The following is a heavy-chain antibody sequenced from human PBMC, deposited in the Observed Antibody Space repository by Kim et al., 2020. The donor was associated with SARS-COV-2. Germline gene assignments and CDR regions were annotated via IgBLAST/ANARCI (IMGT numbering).Heavy chain of an antibody. Sequence: GGSLRLSCAASGFTVSSNYMCWVRQVPGKGLEWVSVIYSGGSTYYAGAVKGRFTISLDKSKNTLYLQMNSLTAGATAGYTFARGGVVVTDDAFDIWGQGTMVTVSS. J-gene: IGHJ3*02. CDR3: ARGGVVVTDDAFDI. V-gene: IGHV3-53*01. CDR1: GFTVSSNY. D-gene: IGHD2-21*02. CDR2: IYSGGST.